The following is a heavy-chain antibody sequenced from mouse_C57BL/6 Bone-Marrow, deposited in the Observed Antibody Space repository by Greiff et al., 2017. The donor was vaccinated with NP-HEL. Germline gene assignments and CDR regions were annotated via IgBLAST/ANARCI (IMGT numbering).Heavy chain of an antibody. CDR3: ARERDGYYVRAMDY. D-gene: IGHD2-3*01. Sequence: EVQLQQSGPGLVKPSQSLSLTCSVTGYSITSGYYWNWIRQFPGNKLEWMGYISYDGSNNYNPSLKNRISITRDTSKNQFFLKLNSVTTEDTATYYCARERDGYYVRAMDYWGQGTSVTVSS. CDR1: GYSITSGYY. CDR2: ISYDGSN. V-gene: IGHV3-6*01. J-gene: IGHJ4*01.